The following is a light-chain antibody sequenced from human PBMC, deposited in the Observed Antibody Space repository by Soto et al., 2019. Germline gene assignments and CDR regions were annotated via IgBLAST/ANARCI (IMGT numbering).Light chain of an antibody. J-gene: IGKJ1*01. CDR2: DAS. V-gene: IGKV3-11*01. CDR3: QQYNSYS. CDR1: QSVSSY. Sequence: EIVLTQSPATLSLSPVERATLSCIAIQSVSSYLAWYQQKPGQAPRLLIYDASNRATGIPARFSGSGSGTEFTLTISSMQPDDFATYYCQQYNSYSFGHGTKVDIK.